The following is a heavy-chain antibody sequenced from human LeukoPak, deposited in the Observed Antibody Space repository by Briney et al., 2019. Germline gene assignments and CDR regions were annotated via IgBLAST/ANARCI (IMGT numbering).Heavy chain of an antibody. CDR3: ARVRQQLGHYFDY. J-gene: IGHJ4*02. V-gene: IGHV4-38-2*01. CDR1: GYSISSGYY. D-gene: IGHD6-13*01. Sequence: SETLSLTCAVSGYSISSGYYWGWIRQPPGNGLEWIGSIYHSGSTYYNPSLKSRVTISVDTSKNQFSLKLSSVTAADTAVYYCARVRQQLGHYFDYWGQGTLVTVPS. CDR2: IYHSGST.